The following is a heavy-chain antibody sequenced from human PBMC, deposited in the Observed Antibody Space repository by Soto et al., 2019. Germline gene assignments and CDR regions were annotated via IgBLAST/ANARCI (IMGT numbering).Heavy chain of an antibody. CDR3: AAGRYGDSTFDY. D-gene: IGHD4-17*01. CDR1: GFTFTSSA. J-gene: IGHJ4*02. Sequence: SVKVSCKASGFTFTSSAMQWVRQARGQRLEWIGWIVVGSGNTNYAQKFQERVTITRDMSTSTAYMGLSSLRSEDTAVYYCAAGRYGDSTFDYWGQGTLVTVSS. V-gene: IGHV1-58*02. CDR2: IVVGSGNT.